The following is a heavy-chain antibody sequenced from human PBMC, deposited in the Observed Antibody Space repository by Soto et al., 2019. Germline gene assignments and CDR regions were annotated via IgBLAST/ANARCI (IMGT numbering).Heavy chain of an antibody. CDR2: ISWNSGSI. CDR1: GFTFDDYA. V-gene: IGHV3-9*01. D-gene: IGHD6-19*01. Sequence: PGGSLRLSCAASGFTFDDYAMHWVRQAPGKGLEWISGISWNSGSIGYADSVKGRFTISRDNAKNSLYLQMNSLRAEDTALYYCAKDMSLGYSSGWYGEPEIDYWGQGTLVTVST. CDR3: AKDMSLGYSSGWYGEPEIDY. J-gene: IGHJ4*02.